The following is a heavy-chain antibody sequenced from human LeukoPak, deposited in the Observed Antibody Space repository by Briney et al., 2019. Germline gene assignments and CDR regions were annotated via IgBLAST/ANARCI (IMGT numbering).Heavy chain of an antibody. CDR3: AKDSGSGSYFDY. V-gene: IGHV3-74*01. J-gene: IGHJ4*02. Sequence: GGSLRLSCAASGFTFSSYWMHWVRQAPGKGLVWVSRINSDGSSTSYADSVKGRFTISRDNSKNTLSLQLNSLRAEDTAVYYCAKDSGSGSYFDYWGQGTLVTVSS. CDR1: GFTFSSYW. D-gene: IGHD3-10*01. CDR2: INSDGSST.